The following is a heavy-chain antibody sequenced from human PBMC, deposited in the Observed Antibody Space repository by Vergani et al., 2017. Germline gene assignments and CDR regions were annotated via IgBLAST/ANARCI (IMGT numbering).Heavy chain of an antibody. CDR2: IYSGGST. V-gene: IGHV3-NL1*01. J-gene: IGHJ4*02. CDR1: GFTFSSYS. Sequence: QVQLVESGGGLVKPGGSLRLSCAASGFTFSSYSMNWVRQAPGKGLEWVSVIYSGGSTYYADSVKGRFTISRDNSKNTLYLQMNSLRAEDTAVYYCAKDQGGSGSYYMPPGYWGQGTLVTVSS. CDR3: AKDQGGSGSYYMPPGY. D-gene: IGHD3-10*01.